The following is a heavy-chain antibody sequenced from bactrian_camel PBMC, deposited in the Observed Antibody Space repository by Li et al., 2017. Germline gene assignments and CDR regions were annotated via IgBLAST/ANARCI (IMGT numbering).Heavy chain of an antibody. CDR2: LDTGE. CDR1: EFTFSSYY. Sequence: HVQLGESGGGFVQPGGSLRLSCAASEFTFSSYYMNWVRQAPGKGLEWVSSLDTGEYYADSVEGRFTISKDNAKNTLYLQMNSLKPEDTAVYYCAAAGGSWSLPYWGQGTQVTVS. D-gene: IGHD6*01. J-gene: IGHJ4*01. CDR3: AAAGGSWSLPY. V-gene: IGHV3S6*01.